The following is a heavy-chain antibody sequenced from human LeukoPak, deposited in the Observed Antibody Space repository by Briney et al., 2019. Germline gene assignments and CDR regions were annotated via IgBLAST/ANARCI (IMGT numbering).Heavy chain of an antibody. D-gene: IGHD2-2*01. J-gene: IGHJ4*02. V-gene: IGHV3-21*01. Sequence: GGSLRLSCAASGFTFSSYSMNWVRQAPGKGLEWVSSISSSSSYIYYADSVKGRFTISRDNAKNSLYLQMNSLRAEDTAVYYCATPIVVVPAAKNLIDYWGQGTLVTVSS. CDR2: ISSSSSYI. CDR1: GFTFSSYS. CDR3: ATPIVVVPAAKNLIDY.